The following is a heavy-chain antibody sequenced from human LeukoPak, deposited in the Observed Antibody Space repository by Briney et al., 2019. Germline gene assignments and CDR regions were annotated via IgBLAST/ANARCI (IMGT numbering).Heavy chain of an antibody. V-gene: IGHV1-2*02. CDR2: INPNSGGT. D-gene: IGHD1-26*01. J-gene: IGHJ4*02. CDR1: GYTFTSYY. CDR3: ARGGIVGATPHLFDY. Sequence: ASVKVSCKASGYTFTSYYMHWVRQAPGQGLEWMGWINPNSGGTNYAQKFQGRVTMTRDTSISTAYMELSRLRSDDTAVYYCARGGIVGATPHLFDYWGQGTLVTVSS.